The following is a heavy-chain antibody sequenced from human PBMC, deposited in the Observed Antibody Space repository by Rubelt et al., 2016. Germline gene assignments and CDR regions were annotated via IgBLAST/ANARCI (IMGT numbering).Heavy chain of an antibody. V-gene: IGHV3-7*02. CDR1: EFTLSGYW. J-gene: IGHJ3*02. CDR3: ARNRNYAFDI. CDR2: IKQDGPAK. Sequence: GGLVQPGGSLRLSCAASEFTLSGYWMRWVRQAPGKGLEWVANIKQDGPAKYYVDSVTGRFTISRYNAKNSLYLQMNSLRAEDTAVYYCARNRNYAFDIWGRGTMVTVSS. D-gene: IGHD1-14*01.